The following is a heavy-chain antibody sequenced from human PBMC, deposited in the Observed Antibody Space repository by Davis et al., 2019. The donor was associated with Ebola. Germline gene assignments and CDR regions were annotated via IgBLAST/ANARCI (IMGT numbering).Heavy chain of an antibody. CDR1: GYTLTELS. CDR2: FDPEDGET. V-gene: IGHV1-24*01. CDR3: ARVYSSSWGDSDYYYYMDV. Sequence: ASVKVSCKVSGYTLTELSMHWVRQAPGKGLEWMGGFDPEDGETIYAQKFQGRVTMTEDTSTDTAYMELRSLRSDDTAVYYCARVYSSSWGDSDYYYYMDVWGKGTTVTVSS. D-gene: IGHD6-13*01. J-gene: IGHJ6*03.